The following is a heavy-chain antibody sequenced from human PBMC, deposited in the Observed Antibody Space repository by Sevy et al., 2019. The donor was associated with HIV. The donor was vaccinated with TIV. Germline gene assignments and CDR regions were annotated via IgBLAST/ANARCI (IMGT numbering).Heavy chain of an antibody. CDR3: AGTMVRGVIFGYYYYYGMDV. V-gene: IGHV3-48*03. J-gene: IGHJ6*02. D-gene: IGHD3-10*01. CDR2: ISSSGSTI. Sequence: GGSLRLSCAASGFTFSSYEMNWVRQAPGKGLEWVSYISSSGSTIYYAYSVKGRFTISRDNAKNSLYLQMNSLRAEDTAVYYCAGTMVRGVIFGYYYYYGMDVWGQGTTVTVSS. CDR1: GFTFSSYE.